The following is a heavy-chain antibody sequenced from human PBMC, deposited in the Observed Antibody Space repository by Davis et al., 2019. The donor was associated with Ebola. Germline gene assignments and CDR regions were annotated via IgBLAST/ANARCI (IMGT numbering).Heavy chain of an antibody. Sequence: GESLKISCAASGFTFSSYWMHWVRQAPGKGLEWVSVIYSGGTTYYADSVKGRFTISRDNSKNTLYLQMNSLRAEDTAVYYCAREVRGGFDPWGQGTLVTVSS. V-gene: IGHV3-53*01. D-gene: IGHD3-10*01. CDR2: IYSGGTT. CDR3: AREVRGGFDP. J-gene: IGHJ5*02. CDR1: GFTFSSYW.